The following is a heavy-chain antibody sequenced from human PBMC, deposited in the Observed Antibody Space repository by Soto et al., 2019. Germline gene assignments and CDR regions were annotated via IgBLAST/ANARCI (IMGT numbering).Heavy chain of an antibody. Sequence: ASVKVSCKASGYTFTGYYIHWVRQAPGQGLEWMGWINPNNGDTNYAQKFQGRVSMTRDTSTSTAYMELSSLRFDDTAVYYCARHSGYDYVFDYWGQGSLVTVSS. V-gene: IGHV1-2*02. J-gene: IGHJ4*02. D-gene: IGHD5-12*01. CDR2: INPNNGDT. CDR3: ARHSGYDYVFDY. CDR1: GYTFTGYY.